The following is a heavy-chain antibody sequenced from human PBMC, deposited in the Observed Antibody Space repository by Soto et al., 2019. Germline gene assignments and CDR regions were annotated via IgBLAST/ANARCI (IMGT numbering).Heavy chain of an antibody. CDR3: ARGRYGDY. CDR2: ISAHNGNT. J-gene: IGHJ4*02. Sequence: QVHLVQSGAEVKKPGASVKVSCKASGYTFTSYGITWVRQAPGQGLEWMGWISAHNGNTDYAQKLQGRVIVNRETSPSTAYMELRSLRADDTAVYYCARGRYGDYWGQGALVTVSS. D-gene: IGHD1-1*01. CDR1: GYTFTSYG. V-gene: IGHV1-18*01.